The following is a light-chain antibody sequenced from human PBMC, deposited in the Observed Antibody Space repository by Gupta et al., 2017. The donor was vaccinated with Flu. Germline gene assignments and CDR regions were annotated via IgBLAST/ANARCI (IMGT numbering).Light chain of an antibody. CDR1: SGSIASNY. V-gene: IGLV6-57*01. J-gene: IGLJ3*02. Sequence: SSGSIASNYGQWYQQRPGSSPTTVIYEDNQRPSGVPDRFSGSIDSSSNSASLTISGLKTEDEADYYCQSYDSSNWVFGGGTKLTVL. CDR3: QSYDSSNWV. CDR2: EDN.